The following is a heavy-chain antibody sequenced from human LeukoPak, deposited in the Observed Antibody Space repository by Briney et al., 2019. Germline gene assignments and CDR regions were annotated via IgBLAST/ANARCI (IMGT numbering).Heavy chain of an antibody. Sequence: PGGSLRLSCVDSGFTFSSYEMNWVRQAPGKGLEWVSYISSSGRTIYYADSLKGRFSISRDNAKNSLNLQVNSLRAEDTAVYYCAGINDYGDPTGAFDIWGQGTMVTVSS. V-gene: IGHV3-48*03. J-gene: IGHJ3*02. CDR1: GFTFSSYE. CDR2: ISSSGRTI. D-gene: IGHD4-17*01. CDR3: AGINDYGDPTGAFDI.